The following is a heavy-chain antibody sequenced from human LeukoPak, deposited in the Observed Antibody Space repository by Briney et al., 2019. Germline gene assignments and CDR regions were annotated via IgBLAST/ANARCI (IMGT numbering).Heavy chain of an antibody. V-gene: IGHV4-39*01. CDR1: GGSISSSSYY. J-gene: IGHJ5*02. D-gene: IGHD3-10*01. CDR3: ARQRRSYSRYNWFDP. Sequence: MPSETLSLTCTVSGGSISSSSYYWGWIRQPPGKGLEWIGSIYYSGSTYYNPSLKSRVTISVDTSKNQFSLKLSSVTAADTAVYYCARQRRSYSRYNWFDPWGQGTLVTVSS. CDR2: IYYSGST.